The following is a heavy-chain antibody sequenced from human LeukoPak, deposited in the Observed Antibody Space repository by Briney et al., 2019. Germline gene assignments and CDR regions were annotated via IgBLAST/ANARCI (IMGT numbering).Heavy chain of an antibody. CDR3: ARGSKERKAY. V-gene: IGHV3-21*01. CDR1: GFTFSSYS. D-gene: IGHD6-13*01. J-gene: IGHJ4*02. CDR2: ISSGSDYI. Sequence: GGSLRLSCAASGFTFSSYSMNWVRQAPGKGLEWVSSISSGSDYIFYADSVKGRFTISRDNAKNSLYLQMNSLRAEDAAVYYCARGSKERKAYWGQGTLVTVSS.